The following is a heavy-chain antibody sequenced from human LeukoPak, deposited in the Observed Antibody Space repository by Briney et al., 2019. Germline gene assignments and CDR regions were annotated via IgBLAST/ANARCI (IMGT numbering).Heavy chain of an antibody. V-gene: IGHV4-34*01. Sequence: PSGTLSLTCAVYGGSFSGYYWSWIRQPPGKGLEWIGEINHSGSTNYNPSLKSRVTISVDTSKNQFSLKLSSVTAADTAVYYCARAAAAVPLYYFDYWGQGTLVTVSS. D-gene: IGHD6-13*01. CDR1: GGSFSGYY. CDR3: ARAAAAVPLYYFDY. CDR2: INHSGST. J-gene: IGHJ4*02.